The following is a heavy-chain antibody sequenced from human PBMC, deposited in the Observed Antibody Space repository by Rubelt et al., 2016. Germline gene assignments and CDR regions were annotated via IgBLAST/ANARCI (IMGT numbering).Heavy chain of an antibody. D-gene: IGHD3-3*01. CDR3: AIYDFWSGYYFDY. CDR1: GYSFTSYW. J-gene: IGHJ4*02. V-gene: IGHV5-10-1*03. Sequence: EVQLVQSGAEVKKPGESLRISCKGSGYSFTSYWISWVRQMPGKGLEWMGRIDPSDSYTNYSPAFQGQVTIPAEKSISTAYLQWSSLKASDTAMYYCAIYDFWSGYYFDYWGQGTLVTVSS. CDR2: IDPSDSYT.